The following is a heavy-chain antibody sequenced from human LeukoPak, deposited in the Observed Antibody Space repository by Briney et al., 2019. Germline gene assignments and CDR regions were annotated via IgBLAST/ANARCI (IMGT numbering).Heavy chain of an antibody. CDR1: GFTFSSYS. Sequence: PGGSLRLSCAASGFTFSSYSMNWVRQAPGKGLEWVSSISSSSSYIYYADSVKGRFTISRDNAKNSLYLQMNSLRAEDTAVYYCARGRFGWLSYYYYYGMDVWGQGTTVTVSS. J-gene: IGHJ6*02. D-gene: IGHD3-9*01. CDR2: ISSSSSYI. CDR3: ARGRFGWLSYYYYYGMDV. V-gene: IGHV3-21*01.